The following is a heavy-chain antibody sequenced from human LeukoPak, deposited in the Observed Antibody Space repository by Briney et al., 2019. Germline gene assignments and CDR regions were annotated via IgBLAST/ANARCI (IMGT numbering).Heavy chain of an antibody. Sequence: SCKASGYTFTGYYMHWVRQAPGKGLEWVGRIKSKTDGGTTDYAAPVKGRFTISRDDSKNTLYLQMNSLKTEDTAVYYCTTDFSNYDLDYWGQGTLVTVSS. V-gene: IGHV3-15*01. CDR3: TTDFSNYDLDY. J-gene: IGHJ4*02. D-gene: IGHD4-11*01. CDR1: GYTFTGYY. CDR2: IKSKTDGGTT.